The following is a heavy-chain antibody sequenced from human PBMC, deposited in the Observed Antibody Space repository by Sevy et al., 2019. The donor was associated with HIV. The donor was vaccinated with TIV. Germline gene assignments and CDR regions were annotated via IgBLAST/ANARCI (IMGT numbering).Heavy chain of an antibody. J-gene: IGHJ6*02. CDR2: FDPEDGET. Sequence: ASVKVSCKVSRYSLSEISMHWVRQAPGKGLEWMGGFDPEDGETIYAQKFQGRVTRTEDTSTDTAYMELRRLTSEDTAVYYCATLDFWSDHPFYGTDVWGQGTTVTVSS. CDR3: ATLDFWSDHPFYGTDV. V-gene: IGHV1-24*01. CDR1: RYSLSEIS. D-gene: IGHD3-3*01.